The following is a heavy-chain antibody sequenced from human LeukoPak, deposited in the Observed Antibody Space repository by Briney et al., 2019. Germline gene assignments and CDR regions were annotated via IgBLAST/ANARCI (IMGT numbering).Heavy chain of an antibody. CDR3: ARDGGYCSGGSCYPNYYFDY. CDR1: GGSISSSNW. V-gene: IGHV4-4*02. D-gene: IGHD2-15*01. Sequence: KTSGTLSLTCAVSGGSISSSNWWSWVRQPPGKGLEWIGEIYHSGSTNYNPSLKSRVTISVDKSKNQFSLKLSSVTAADTAVYYCARDGGYCSGGSCYPNYYFDYWGQGTLVTVS. CDR2: IYHSGST. J-gene: IGHJ4*02.